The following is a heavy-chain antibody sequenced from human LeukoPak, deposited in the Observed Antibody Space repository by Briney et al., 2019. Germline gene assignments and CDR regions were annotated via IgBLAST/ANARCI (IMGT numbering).Heavy chain of an antibody. CDR1: GYTFTGYY. D-gene: IGHD6-13*01. V-gene: IGHV1-2*02. Sequence: ASVKVSRKASGYTFTGYYMHWVRQAPGQGLEWMGWINPNSGGTNYAQKLQGRVTMTTDTSTSTAYMELRSLRSDDTAVYYCARDDPSSSWYLIDYWGQGTLVTVSS. CDR3: ARDDPSSSWYLIDY. J-gene: IGHJ4*02. CDR2: INPNSGGT.